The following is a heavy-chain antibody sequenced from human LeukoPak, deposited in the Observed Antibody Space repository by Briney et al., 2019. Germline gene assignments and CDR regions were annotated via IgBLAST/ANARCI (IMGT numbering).Heavy chain of an antibody. Sequence: ASVKVSCKASGYTFTSYAISWVRQAPGQGLEWMGWISAYNGNTNYAQKLQGRVTMTTDTATTTAYMELRSLRSDDTVVYYCARDRYSGSSRYFDYWGQGTLVTVSS. CDR2: ISAYNGNT. CDR3: ARDRYSGSSRYFDY. D-gene: IGHD1-26*01. J-gene: IGHJ4*02. V-gene: IGHV1-18*01. CDR1: GYTFTSYA.